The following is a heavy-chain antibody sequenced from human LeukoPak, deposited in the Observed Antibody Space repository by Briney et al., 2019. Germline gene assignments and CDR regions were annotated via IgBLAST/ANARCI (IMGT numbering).Heavy chain of an antibody. Sequence: GGSLRLSCAASGFTFSSYAMSWVRQAPGKGLEWVSAISGSGGSTYYADSVKGRFTISRDNAKNSLYLQMNSLRAEDTAVYYCARVKGGDFWSGTFDYWGQGTLVTVSS. J-gene: IGHJ4*02. CDR1: GFTFSSYA. D-gene: IGHD3-3*01. CDR2: ISGSGGST. CDR3: ARVKGGDFWSGTFDY. V-gene: IGHV3-23*01.